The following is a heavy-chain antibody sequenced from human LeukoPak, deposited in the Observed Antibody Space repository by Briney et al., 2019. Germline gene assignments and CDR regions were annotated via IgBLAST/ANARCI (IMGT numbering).Heavy chain of an antibody. D-gene: IGHD6-19*01. CDR2: ISNTGSAI. Sequence: GGSLRLSCSASGFTFSDYYMSWIRQAPGKGLEWLSYISNTGSAIYYADSVKGRFTISRDNAKNSLYLQMNSLRAEDTAVYYCARVQRGIAVALDYWGQGTLATVSS. CDR1: GFTFSDYY. J-gene: IGHJ4*02. CDR3: ARVQRGIAVALDY. V-gene: IGHV3-11*04.